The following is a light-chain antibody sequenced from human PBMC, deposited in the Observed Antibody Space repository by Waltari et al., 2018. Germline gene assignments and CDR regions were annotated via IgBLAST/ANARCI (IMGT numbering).Light chain of an antibody. Sequence: IVLTQSPGTLYLSPGERATLSCRASQSVRTYLAWYQQKPGQAPRLLIYGAYSRAAGIPDRFSGSGYGTDFSLTISRLEPEDFAVYYCQHHVRLPTTFGQGTRVEIK. J-gene: IGKJ1*01. CDR2: GAY. V-gene: IGKV3-20*01. CDR3: QHHVRLPTT. CDR1: QSVRTY.